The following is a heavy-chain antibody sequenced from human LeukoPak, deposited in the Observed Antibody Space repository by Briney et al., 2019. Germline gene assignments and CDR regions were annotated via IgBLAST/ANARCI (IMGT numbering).Heavy chain of an antibody. Sequence: SETLSLTCTVSGGSINSYYWSWIRQPAGNGLEWIGRIYSSGSTNYNPSLKSRVSMSVDTSKNQFSLKLTSVTAADTALYYCAKGGKATVVTMWGQGILVTVSS. CDR3: AKGGKATVVTM. V-gene: IGHV4-4*07. CDR1: GGSINSYY. J-gene: IGHJ4*02. CDR2: IYSSGST. D-gene: IGHD4-23*01.